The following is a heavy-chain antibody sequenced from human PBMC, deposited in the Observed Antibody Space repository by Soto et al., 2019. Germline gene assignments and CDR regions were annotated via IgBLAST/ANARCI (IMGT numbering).Heavy chain of an antibody. J-gene: IGHJ4*02. D-gene: IGHD3-16*01. CDR2: ISSSSSYI. CDR3: ARGPLGVTDGVDY. V-gene: IGHV3-21*01. Sequence: EVHLVESGGGLVKPGGSLRLSCAASGFTFSSYSMNWVRQAPGKGLEWVSSISSSSSYIYYADSVKGRFTISRDNAKNSLYLQMNSLRAEDTAVYYCARGPLGVTDGVDYWGQGTLVTVSS. CDR1: GFTFSSYS.